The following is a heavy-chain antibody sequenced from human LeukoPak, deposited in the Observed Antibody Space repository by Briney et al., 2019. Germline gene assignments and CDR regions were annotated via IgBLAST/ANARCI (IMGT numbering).Heavy chain of an antibody. D-gene: IGHD4-17*01. CDR2: INPNSGGT. CDR1: GYTFTGYH. CDR3: ARGDYGDYHDAFGV. J-gene: IGHJ3*01. V-gene: IGHV1-2*02. Sequence: ASVKVSCKASGYTFTGYHMHWVRQAPGQGLEWVGWINPNSGGTNYAQKFQGRVTMTRDTSITTAYMELSSLRSDDTAVFYCARGDYGDYHDAFGVWGQGTVVTVSS.